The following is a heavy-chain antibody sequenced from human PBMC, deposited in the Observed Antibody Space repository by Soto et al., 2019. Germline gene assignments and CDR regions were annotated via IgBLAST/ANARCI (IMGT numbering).Heavy chain of an antibody. D-gene: IGHD2-21*01. CDR2: IIPILGIA. J-gene: IGHJ3*02. CDR3: ATDVYCGGDRKDGIIGAFDI. CDR1: GGTFSSYT. V-gene: IGHV1-69*02. Sequence: SVKVSCKASGGTFSSYTISWVRQAPGQGLEWMGRIIPILGIANYAQKFQGRVTITADKSTSTAYMELSSLRSEDTAVYYCATDVYCGGDRKDGIIGAFDIWGQGTMVTVSS.